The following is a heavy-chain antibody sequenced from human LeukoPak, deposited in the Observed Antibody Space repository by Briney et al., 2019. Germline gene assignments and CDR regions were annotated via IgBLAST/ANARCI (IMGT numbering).Heavy chain of an antibody. V-gene: IGHV4-34*01. CDR2: INHSGST. CDR3: ASRPNNWFDP. CDR1: GGSFRGYY. Sequence: KPSETLSLTCAVYGGSFRGYYWSWVRQPPGKGLEWIGEINHSGSTNYNPSLKSRVTISVDTSKNQFSLKLSSVTAADTAVYYCASRPNNWFDPWGQGTLVTVSS. J-gene: IGHJ5*02.